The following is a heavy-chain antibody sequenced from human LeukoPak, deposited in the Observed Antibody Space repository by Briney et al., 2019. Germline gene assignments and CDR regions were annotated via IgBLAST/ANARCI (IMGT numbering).Heavy chain of an antibody. J-gene: IGHJ4*02. CDR2: IYSGGST. D-gene: IGHD6-19*01. CDR1: GFTLSSNY. V-gene: IGHV3-66*01. CDR3: AKDQVAVAGQIDY. Sequence: GGSLRLSCAASGFTLSSNYVGWVRQAPGKGLEWVSHIYSGGSTYHADSVKGRFTISRDTSENMVFLQMNSLRAEDTAVYYCAKDQVAVAGQIDYWGQGTLVTVSS.